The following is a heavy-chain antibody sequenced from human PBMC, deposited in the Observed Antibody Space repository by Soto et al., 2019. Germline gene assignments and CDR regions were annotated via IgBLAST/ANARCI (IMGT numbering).Heavy chain of an antibody. J-gene: IGHJ3*02. CDR1: GFTFLSYG. V-gene: IGHV3-23*01. CDR2: ISGSGTDT. CDR3: AKGGGYCSGGNGYSSVSRAFDI. D-gene: IGHD2-15*01. Sequence: EVQLLDSGGGLVQPGGSLRLSCAASGFTFLSYGMSWVRQAPGQGLEWVSGISGSGTDTYYADSVKGRFTISSVNSKNSVYLQMNSLRAEDTAVYYCAKGGGYCSGGNGYSSVSRAFDIWGQGTMVTVSS.